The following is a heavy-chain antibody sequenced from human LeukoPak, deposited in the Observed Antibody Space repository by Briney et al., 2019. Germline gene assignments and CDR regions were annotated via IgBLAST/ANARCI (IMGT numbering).Heavy chain of an antibody. D-gene: IGHD6-19*01. J-gene: IGHJ4*02. CDR2: ISAYNGNT. CDR3: ARERSHSSGWQGIQEN. V-gene: IGHV1-18*01. CDR1: GGTFSSYA. Sequence: ASVKVSCKASGGTFSSYAISWVRQAPGQGLEWMGWISAYNGNTNYAQKLQGRVTMTTDTSTSTAYMELRSLRSDDTAVYYCARERSHSSGWQGIQENWGQGTLVTVSS.